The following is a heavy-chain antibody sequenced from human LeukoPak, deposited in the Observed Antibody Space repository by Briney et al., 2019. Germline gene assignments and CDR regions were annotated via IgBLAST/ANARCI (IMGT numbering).Heavy chain of an antibody. D-gene: IGHD2-15*01. CDR1: GFTFSDYY. J-gene: IGHJ5*02. CDR3: AKCQWGSNWFDP. CDR2: ISSSGSTI. Sequence: PGGSLRLSCAASGFTFSDYYMSWIRQAPGKGLEWVSYISSSGSTIYYADSVKGRFTISRDNAKNSLYLQMNSLRAEDTAIYYCAKCQWGSNWFDPWGQGTLVTVSS. V-gene: IGHV3-11*04.